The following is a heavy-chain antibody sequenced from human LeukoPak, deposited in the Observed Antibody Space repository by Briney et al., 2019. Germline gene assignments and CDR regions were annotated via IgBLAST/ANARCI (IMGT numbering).Heavy chain of an antibody. J-gene: IGHJ1*01. D-gene: IGHD3-3*01. Sequence: ASVKVSCKASGYIFTSYYMHWVRQAPGQGLEWMGIINPSGGSTSYAQKFQGRVTMTRDTSTSTVYMELSSLRSEDTAVYYCARDSSDFRSLIPHWGQGTLVTVSS. CDR3: ARDSSDFRSLIPH. CDR1: GYIFTSYY. CDR2: INPSGGST. V-gene: IGHV1-46*01.